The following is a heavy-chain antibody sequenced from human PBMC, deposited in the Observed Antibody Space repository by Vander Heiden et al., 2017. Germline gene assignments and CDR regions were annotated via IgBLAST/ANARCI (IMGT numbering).Heavy chain of an antibody. V-gene: IGHV3-74*01. D-gene: IGHD4-17*01. Sequence: EVQLVESGGGLVQPGGSLRLSCPASGFTFSSYWMHWVRQAPGKGLVGVSRINSDGSSTSYADSVKGRFTISRDNAKNTLYLQMKSVRAEDTAVYYCARDVDDYGDYYFDYWGQGTLVTVSS. CDR2: INSDGSST. J-gene: IGHJ4*02. CDR3: ARDVDDYGDYYFDY. CDR1: GFTFSSYW.